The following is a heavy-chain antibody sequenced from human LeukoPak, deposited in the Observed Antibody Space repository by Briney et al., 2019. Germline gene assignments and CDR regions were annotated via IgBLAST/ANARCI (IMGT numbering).Heavy chain of an antibody. Sequence: SETLSLTCAVSGGSISSGGYSWSWIRQPPGKGLEWIGYIYHSGSTYYNPSLKSRVTISVDRSKNQFSLKLSSVTAADTAVYYCARGDRYPSDIYYFDYWGQGTLVTVSS. CDR3: ARGDRYPSDIYYFDY. CDR2: IYHSGST. CDR1: GGSISSGGYS. J-gene: IGHJ4*02. D-gene: IGHD1-14*01. V-gene: IGHV4-30-2*01.